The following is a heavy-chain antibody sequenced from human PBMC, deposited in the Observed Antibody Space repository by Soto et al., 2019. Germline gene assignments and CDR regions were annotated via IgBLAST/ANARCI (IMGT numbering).Heavy chain of an antibody. V-gene: IGHV4-31*03. Sequence: QVQLQESGPGLVKPSQTLSLTCTVSGGSISSGDYYWTWIRQHPGKGLEWIGYIHYSGSTKHNPTLESRITISVDTSKNQCSLKLNSVTAADTAVYYCARTKASSTSFHVDYWGQGTQVTVSS. J-gene: IGHJ4*02. CDR2: IHYSGST. CDR3: ARTKASSTSFHVDY. D-gene: IGHD2-2*01. CDR1: GGSISSGDYY.